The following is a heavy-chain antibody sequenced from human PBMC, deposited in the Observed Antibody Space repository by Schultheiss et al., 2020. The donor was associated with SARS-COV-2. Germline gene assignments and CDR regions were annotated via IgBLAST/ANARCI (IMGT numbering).Heavy chain of an antibody. CDR3: ARDIEQQLVLGNWFDP. J-gene: IGHJ5*02. CDR2: IYYSGST. CDR1: GGSISSGGYY. V-gene: IGHV4-31*01. D-gene: IGHD6-13*01. Sequence: SETLSLTCTVSGGSISSGGYYWSWIRQHPGKGLEWIGYIYYSGSTYYNPSLKSLVTISVDTSKNQFSLKLSSVTAADTAVYYCARDIEQQLVLGNWFDPWGQGTLVTVSS.